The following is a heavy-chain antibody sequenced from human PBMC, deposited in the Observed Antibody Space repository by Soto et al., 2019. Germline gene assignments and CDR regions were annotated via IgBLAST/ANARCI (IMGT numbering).Heavy chain of an antibody. J-gene: IGHJ6*02. CDR3: ATALSSSGTGGYYYGMDV. D-gene: IGHD6-13*01. Sequence: GESLKISCKGSGYSFTSYWIGWVRQMPGKGLEWMGIIYPGDSDTRYSPSFQGQVTISADKSISTAYLQWSSLKASDTAMYYCATALSSSGTGGYYYGMDVWGQGTTVTVSS. CDR2: IYPGDSDT. V-gene: IGHV5-51*01. CDR1: GYSFTSYW.